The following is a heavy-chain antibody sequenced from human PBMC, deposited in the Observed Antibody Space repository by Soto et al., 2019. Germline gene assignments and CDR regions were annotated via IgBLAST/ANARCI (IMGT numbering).Heavy chain of an antibody. Sequence: QLVQSGAEVKKPGASVKVSCKASGYTLSSYGITWVRQAPGEGLEWMGWINTHNGKTDYAQKFQGRVTMTTDTSTSTAYMELRSLRSDDTAVYYCARGGPGYLDFDYWGQGTLVTVSS. D-gene: IGHD3-9*01. V-gene: IGHV1-18*01. CDR3: ARGGPGYLDFDY. CDR1: GYTLSSYG. J-gene: IGHJ4*02. CDR2: INTHNGKT.